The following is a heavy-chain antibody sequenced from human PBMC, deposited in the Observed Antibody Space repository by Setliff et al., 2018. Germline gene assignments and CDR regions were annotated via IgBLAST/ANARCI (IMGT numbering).Heavy chain of an antibody. J-gene: IGHJ2*01. V-gene: IGHV4-39*07. Sequence: PSETLSLTCSVSGGSISSGSYYWGWIRQSPGKGLEWIGSMYYSGSTYYNPSLKGRVTLSVDTTKNQFSLKLTSMTAADTAVYFCARAQVVFALSAPVWYFEVWGRGTQVTVSS. CDR3: ARAQVVFALSAPVWYFEV. D-gene: IGHD2-21*01. CDR2: MYYSGST. CDR1: GGSISSGSYY.